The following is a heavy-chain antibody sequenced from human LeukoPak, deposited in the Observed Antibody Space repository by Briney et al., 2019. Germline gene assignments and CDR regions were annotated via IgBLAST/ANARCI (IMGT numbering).Heavy chain of an antibody. CDR3: ARDLQDYDSRINWFDP. J-gene: IGHJ5*02. V-gene: IGHV4-4*07. D-gene: IGHD3-22*01. Sequence: PSETLSLTCTVSGGSISSYYGSWIRQPAGKGLEWIGRIYTSGSTNYNPSLKSRVTMSVDTSKNQFSLKLSSVTAADTAVYYCARDLQDYDSRINWFDPWGQGTLVTVSS. CDR1: GGSISSYY. CDR2: IYTSGST.